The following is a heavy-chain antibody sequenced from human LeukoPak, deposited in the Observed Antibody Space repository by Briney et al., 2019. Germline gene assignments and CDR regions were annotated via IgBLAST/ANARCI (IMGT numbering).Heavy chain of an antibody. J-gene: IGHJ4*02. D-gene: IGHD1-26*01. CDR2: IYHSGST. CDR1: GYSISSGYY. V-gene: IGHV4-38-2*02. CDR3: ARIGREVSFDY. Sequence: SETLSLTCTVSGYSISSGYYWGWIRQPPGKGLEWIGSIYHSGSTYYNPSLKSRVTISVDTSKNQFSLKLSSVTAADTAVYYCARIGREVSFDYWGQGTLVTVSS.